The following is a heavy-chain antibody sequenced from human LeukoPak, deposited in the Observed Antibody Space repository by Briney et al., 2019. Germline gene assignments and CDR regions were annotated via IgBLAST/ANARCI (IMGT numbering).Heavy chain of an antibody. CDR2: IYDSRFT. D-gene: IGHD3-22*01. CDR1: GGSISSGGHY. CDR3: AKEKYYYDSSGYYYAPFDY. V-gene: IGHV4-31*03. J-gene: IGHJ4*02. Sequence: SQTLSLTCTVSGGSISSGGHYWSWIRQHPGKGLEWIGCIYDSRFTYYNTSLESRVSISVDSSENQLSLKLSSVTAADTAVYYCAKEKYYYDSSGYYYAPFDYWGQGTLVTVSS.